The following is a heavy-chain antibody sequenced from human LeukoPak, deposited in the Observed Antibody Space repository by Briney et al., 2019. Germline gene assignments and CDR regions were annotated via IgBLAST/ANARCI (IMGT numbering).Heavy chain of an antibody. CDR1: GITLSNYG. J-gene: IGHJ4*02. CDR3: AKDPPPSY. V-gene: IGHV3-23*01. CDR2: LSGSGGGT. Sequence: GGSLRLSCAVSGITLSNYGMSWVRQAPGKGLEWVAGLSGSGGGTNYADSVQGRFTISRDNSKSTLYLQMNSLRAEDTAVYYCAKDPPPSYWGQGTLVTVSS.